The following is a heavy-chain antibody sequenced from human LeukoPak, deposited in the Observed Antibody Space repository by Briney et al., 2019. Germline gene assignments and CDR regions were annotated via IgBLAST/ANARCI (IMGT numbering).Heavy chain of an antibody. CDR3: AVNSGDCSSTSCYMDY. Sequence: SETLSLTCAVYGGSFSGYYWSWIRQPPGKELEWIGEINHSGSTNYNPSLKSRVTISVDTSKNQFSLKLSSVTAADTAVYYCAVNSGDCSSTSCYMDYWGQGTLVTVSS. J-gene: IGHJ4*02. CDR1: GGSFSGYY. V-gene: IGHV4-34*01. CDR2: INHSGST. D-gene: IGHD2-2*02.